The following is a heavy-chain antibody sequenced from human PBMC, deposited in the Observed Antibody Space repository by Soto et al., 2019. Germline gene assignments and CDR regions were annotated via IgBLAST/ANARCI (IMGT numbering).Heavy chain of an antibody. Sequence: EVQLVESGGGLVRPGGSLRLSCAASGFTFSSYWMHWVRQAPGKGLVWVSRMNEDGGTTDYADSVKGRFTISRDNAKNTLYLQMNSLTGEDTAVYYCARTRSAWSDFHYYSLDVWGQGTTVTVSS. CDR1: GFTFSSYW. J-gene: IGHJ6*02. CDR3: ARTRSAWSDFHYYSLDV. CDR2: MNEDGGTT. D-gene: IGHD1-26*01. V-gene: IGHV3-74*02.